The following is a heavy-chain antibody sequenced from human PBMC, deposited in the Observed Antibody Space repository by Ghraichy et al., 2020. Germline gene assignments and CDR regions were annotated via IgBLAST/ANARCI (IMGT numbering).Heavy chain of an antibody. CDR3: ARAGSNGWYAEFDY. D-gene: IGHD6-19*01. CDR1: GGSISSYY. CDR2: IYYSGST. Sequence: SETLSLTCTVSGGSISSYYWSWIRQPPGKGLEWIGYIYYSGSTNYNPSLKSRVTISVDTSKNQFSLKLYSVTAADTAVYYCARAGSNGWYAEFDYWGQGTLVTVSS. J-gene: IGHJ4*02. V-gene: IGHV4-59*01.